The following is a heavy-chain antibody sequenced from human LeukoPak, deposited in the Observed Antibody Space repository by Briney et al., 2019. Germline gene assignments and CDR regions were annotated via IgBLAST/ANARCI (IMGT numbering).Heavy chain of an antibody. CDR1: GVTLCSYA. CDR3: AKYEAYDSSGYYYGD. CDR2: ISGRGGST. V-gene: IGHV3-23*01. Sequence: GGSLRLSCAASGVTLCSYAMSCVRQAPGKGLEWVSAISGRGGSTYYADSVRGRFTISRDNSKNTLYLQMKSLRAEDTAVYYCAKYEAYDSSGYYYGDWGQGTLVTVSS. J-gene: IGHJ4*02. D-gene: IGHD3-22*01.